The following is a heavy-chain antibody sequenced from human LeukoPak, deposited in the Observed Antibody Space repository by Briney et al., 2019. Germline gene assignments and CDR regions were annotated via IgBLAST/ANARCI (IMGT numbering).Heavy chain of an antibody. CDR3: AREEGIAVAGNYYYGMDV. D-gene: IGHD6-19*01. V-gene: IGHV1-46*01. CDR1: GYTFTSYY. CDR2: INPSGGST. J-gene: IGHJ6*02. Sequence: ASVKVSCKASGYTFTSYYMHWVRQAPGQGLEWMGIINPSGGSTSYAQKLQGRVTMTTDTSTSTAYMELRSLRSDDTAVYYCAREEGIAVAGNYYYGMDVWGQGTTVTVSS.